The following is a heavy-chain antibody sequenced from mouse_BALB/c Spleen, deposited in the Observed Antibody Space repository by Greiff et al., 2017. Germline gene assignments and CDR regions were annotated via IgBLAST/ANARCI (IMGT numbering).Heavy chain of an antibody. CDR1: GFSLTSYG. V-gene: IGHV2-3*01. CDR3: ARDGNYYAMDY. Sequence: VQLQQSGPGLVAPSQSLSITCTVSGFSLTSYGVSWVRQPPGKGLEWLGVIWGDGSTNYHSALISRLSISKDNSKSQVFLKMNSLQTDDTARYYCARDGNYYAMDYWGQGTSVTVSS. J-gene: IGHJ4*01. CDR2: IWGDGST. D-gene: IGHD2-1*01.